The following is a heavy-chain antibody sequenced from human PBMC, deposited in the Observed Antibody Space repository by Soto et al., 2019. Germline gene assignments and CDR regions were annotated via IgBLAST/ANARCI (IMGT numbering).Heavy chain of an antibody. V-gene: IGHV3-23*01. Sequence: GGSLRLSCAASGFTFSSYAMSWVRQAPGKGLEWVSAISGSGGSTYYADSVKGRFTVSRDNSKNTLYLQMNSLRAEDTAIYYCAKGPRDRLDYWGQGTLVTVSS. D-gene: IGHD2-21*02. J-gene: IGHJ4*02. CDR2: ISGSGGST. CDR1: GFTFSSYA. CDR3: AKGPRDRLDY.